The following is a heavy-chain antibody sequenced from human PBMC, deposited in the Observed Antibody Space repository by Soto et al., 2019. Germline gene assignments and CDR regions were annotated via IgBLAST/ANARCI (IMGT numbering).Heavy chain of an antibody. CDR2: ISTYNGDT. V-gene: IGHV1-18*01. D-gene: IGHD5-12*01. CDR1: GYTFTRSG. Sequence: QVQLVQSGAEVKKPGASVKVSCKASGYTFTRSGISWVRQAPGQGLEWMGWISTYNGDTNYAQTFQGRVTMTTDPSTITVHMEVRSLRSNDAAVYYCAREGVAPYYCYGMDVWGQGTPFTVSS. CDR3: AREGVAPYYCYGMDV. J-gene: IGHJ6*02.